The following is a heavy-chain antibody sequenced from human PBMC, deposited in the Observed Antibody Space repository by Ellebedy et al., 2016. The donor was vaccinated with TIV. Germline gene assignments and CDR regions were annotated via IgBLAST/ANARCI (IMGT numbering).Heavy chain of an antibody. J-gene: IGHJ5*02. V-gene: IGHV3-30*07. CDR1: GFSVGSYF. CDR3: ARDPGGGGDYGDNWFDP. CDR2: ISYDGSNK. D-gene: IGHD4-17*01. Sequence: LSLTCAASGFSVGSYFMSWVRQAPGKGLEWVAVISYDGSNKYYADSVKGRFTISRDNSKNTLYLQMNSLRAGDTAVYYCARDPGGGGDYGDNWFDPWGQGTLVTVSS.